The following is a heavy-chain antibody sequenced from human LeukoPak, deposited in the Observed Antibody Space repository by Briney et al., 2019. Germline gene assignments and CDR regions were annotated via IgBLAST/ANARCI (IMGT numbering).Heavy chain of an antibody. CDR2: IRYDGSNK. D-gene: IGHD3-22*01. J-gene: IGHJ3*02. CDR1: GFTFSSYG. Sequence: PGGSLRLCCAASGFTFSSYGMHWVRQAPGKGLEWVAFIRYDGSNKYYGDSVKGRFTISRDNSKNTVYLQVNSLRVEDTAVYYCAREFRSSGYYYSDAFDIWGQGTMVTVSS. V-gene: IGHV3-30*02. CDR3: AREFRSSGYYYSDAFDI.